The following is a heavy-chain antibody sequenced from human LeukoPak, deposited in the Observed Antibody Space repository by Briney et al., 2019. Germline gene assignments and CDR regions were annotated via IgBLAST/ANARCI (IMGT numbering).Heavy chain of an antibody. CDR3: ARGIAMVRGVKPFDP. Sequence: ASVKVSCKASGYTFTSYDINWVRQATGQGLEWMGWMNPNSGNTGYAQKFQGRVTMTRNTSISTAYMELSSLRSQDTAVYYCARGIAMVRGVKPFDPWGQGTLVTVSS. D-gene: IGHD3-10*01. CDR2: MNPNSGNT. J-gene: IGHJ5*02. V-gene: IGHV1-8*01. CDR1: GYTFTSYD.